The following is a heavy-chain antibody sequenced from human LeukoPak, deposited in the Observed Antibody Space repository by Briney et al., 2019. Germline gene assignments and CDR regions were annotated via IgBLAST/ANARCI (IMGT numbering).Heavy chain of an antibody. CDR3: ARDISARRLDV. J-gene: IGHJ6*04. Sequence: GRSLRLSRAASGFKFRNHGMHWVRQAPGKGLEWVAVIWYDGSNQYYADSVKGRYTISRDNSKNMLYLQMNSLRAEDTAVYYCARDISARRLDVWGKGTTVTVSS. D-gene: IGHD3-16*01. V-gene: IGHV3-33*01. CDR2: IWYDGSNQ. CDR1: GFKFRNHG.